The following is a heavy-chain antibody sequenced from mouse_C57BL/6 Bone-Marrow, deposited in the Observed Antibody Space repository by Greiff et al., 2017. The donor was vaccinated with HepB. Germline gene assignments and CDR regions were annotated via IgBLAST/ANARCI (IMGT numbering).Heavy chain of an antibody. CDR2: IYPGDGDT. V-gene: IGHV1-80*01. CDR3: ARILGSSVYFDY. D-gene: IGHD1-1*01. J-gene: IGHJ2*01. CDR1: GYAFSSYW. Sequence: QVQLQQSGAELVKPGASVKISCKASGYAFSSYWMNWVKQRPGKGLEWIGQIYPGDGDTNYNGKFKGKATLTADKSSSTAYMQLSSLTSEDSAVYFCARILGSSVYFDYWGQGTTLTVSS.